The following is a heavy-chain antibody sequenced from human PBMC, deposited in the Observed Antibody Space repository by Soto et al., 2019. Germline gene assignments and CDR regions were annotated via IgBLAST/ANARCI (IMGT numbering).Heavy chain of an antibody. CDR3: ARGFGLAAQGLDV. V-gene: IGHV4-59*11. CDR1: GGSINGHY. D-gene: IGHD3-3*01. CDR2: MYYSGNF. Sequence: QVQLQESGPGLVKPSETLSLTCAVSGGSINGHYWSWLRQPPGEGRGWIGYMYYSGNFNYNPSLKSRVTMSLDTSKNQFSLKLTSLAAADTAVYYCARGFGLAAQGLDVWGQGTTVTVSS. J-gene: IGHJ6*02.